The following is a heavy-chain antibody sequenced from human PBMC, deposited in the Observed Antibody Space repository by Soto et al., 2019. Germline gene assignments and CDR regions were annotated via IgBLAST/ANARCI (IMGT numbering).Heavy chain of an antibody. CDR2: IIPISGAA. CDR1: GGTFSNYV. Sequence: QVQLVQSGAEVKKPGSSVKVSCKASGGTFSNYVVNWVRQAPGQGLEWMGRIIPISGAANYAQKFQGRVTITADKSTSTSYMELSSLRSEETAVYYCARDMTKTVVPYFDFWGQGTLVTVSS. V-gene: IGHV1-69*06. J-gene: IGHJ4*02. CDR3: ARDMTKTVVPYFDF. D-gene: IGHD2-21*01.